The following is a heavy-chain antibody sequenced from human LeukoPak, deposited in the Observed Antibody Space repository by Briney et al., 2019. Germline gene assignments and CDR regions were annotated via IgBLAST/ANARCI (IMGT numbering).Heavy chain of an antibody. D-gene: IGHD4-11*01. V-gene: IGHV1-69*01. Sequence: SVKVSCKASGGTFSSYAISWVRQAPGQGLEWMGGIIPIFGTANYAQKFQGRVTTTADESTSTAYMELSSLRSEDTAVYYCARDLRGLQGSDPWGQGTLVTVSS. J-gene: IGHJ5*02. CDR1: GGTFSSYA. CDR2: IIPIFGTA. CDR3: ARDLRGLQGSDP.